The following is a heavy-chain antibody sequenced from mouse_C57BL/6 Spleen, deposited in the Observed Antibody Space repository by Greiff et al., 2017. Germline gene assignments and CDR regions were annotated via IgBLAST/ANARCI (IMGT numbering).Heavy chain of an antibody. CDR2: INPYNGGT. D-gene: IGHD2-10*02. CDR1: GYTFTDYY. CDR3: ARKGYEWDFDY. J-gene: IGHJ2*01. V-gene: IGHV1-19*01. Sequence: EVKLQESGPVLVKPGASVKMSCKASGYTFTDYYMNWVKQSHGKSLEWIGVINPYNGGTSYNQKFKGKATLTVDKSSSTAYMELNSLTSEDSAVYYCARKGYEWDFDYWGQGTTLTVSS.